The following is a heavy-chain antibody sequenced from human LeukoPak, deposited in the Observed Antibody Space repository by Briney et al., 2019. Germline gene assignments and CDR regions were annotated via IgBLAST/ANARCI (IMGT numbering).Heavy chain of an antibody. V-gene: IGHV3-48*03. CDR3: AELGITMIGGV. J-gene: IGHJ6*04. CDR2: ISSSCSTI. D-gene: IGHD3-10*02. CDR1: GFTFSSYE. Sequence: GGPLRLSCAASGFTFSSYEMNWVRPAPGKGLEGVSYISSSCSTIYYPDSVKGRFTISRDNAKNSLCLQMNSLRAEDTAVYYCAELGITMIGGVWGKGTTVTISS.